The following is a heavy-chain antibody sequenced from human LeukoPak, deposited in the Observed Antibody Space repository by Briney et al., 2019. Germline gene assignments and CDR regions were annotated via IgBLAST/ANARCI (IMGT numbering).Heavy chain of an antibody. CDR3: ARGDVVVTATFDC. J-gene: IGHJ4*02. D-gene: IGHD2-21*02. CDR2: IYYSGST. V-gene: IGHV4-59*01. Sequence: SETLSLTCTVSGGSISSYYWSWIRQPPGKGLEWIGYIYYSGSTNYNPSLKSRVTISVDTSKNQFSLKLSSVTAADTAVYYCARGDVVVTATFDCWGQGTLVTVSS. CDR1: GGSISSYY.